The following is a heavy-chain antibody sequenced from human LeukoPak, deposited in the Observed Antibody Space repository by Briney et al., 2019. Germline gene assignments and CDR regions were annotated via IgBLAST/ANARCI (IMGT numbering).Heavy chain of an antibody. CDR2: INGSGGST. J-gene: IGHJ4*02. CDR3: AKDPIVVVTATPGDY. D-gene: IGHD2-21*02. Sequence: GGSLRLSCAAYGFTFSSYAMSWVRQAPGKGLEWVSAINGSGGSTYYADPVKGRFTISRDNSKNTLYLQMNRLRAEDTALYYCAKDPIVVVTATPGDYWGQGTLVTVSS. V-gene: IGHV3-23*01. CDR1: GFTFSSYA.